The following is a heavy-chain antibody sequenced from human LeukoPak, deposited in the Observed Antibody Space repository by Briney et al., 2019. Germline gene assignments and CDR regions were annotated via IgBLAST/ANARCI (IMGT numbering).Heavy chain of an antibody. D-gene: IGHD3-10*01. V-gene: IGHV4-59*01. CDR3: ARVPYYGSGSPSGYFDY. CDR1: GRSISSYY. J-gene: IGHJ4*02. Sequence: PSETLSLTCTVSGRSISSYYWSWIRQPPGKGLEWIGYIYYSGSTNYNPSLKSRVTISVDTSKNQFSLKLSSVTAADTAVYYCARVPYYGSGSPSGYFDYWGQGTLVTVSS. CDR2: IYYSGST.